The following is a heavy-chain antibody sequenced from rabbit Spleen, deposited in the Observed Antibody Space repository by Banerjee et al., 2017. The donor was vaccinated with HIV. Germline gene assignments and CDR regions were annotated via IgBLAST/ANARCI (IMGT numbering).Heavy chain of an antibody. CDR3: ARDLIGVIGWNFNL. CDR1: GFGFSSYY. J-gene: IGHJ4*01. D-gene: IGHD1-1*01. Sequence: QLVESGGGLVQPGGSLKLSCKPSGFGFSSYYMNWVRQAPGKGLEWIGYIDPVFGSTYYATWVNGRFAISSHNAQNTLYLQLNSLTAADTATYFCARDLIGVIGWNFNLWGPGTLVTVS. V-gene: IGHV1S7*01. CDR2: IDPVFGST.